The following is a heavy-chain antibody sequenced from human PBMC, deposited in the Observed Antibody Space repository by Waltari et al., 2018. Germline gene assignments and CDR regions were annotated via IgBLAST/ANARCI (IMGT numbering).Heavy chain of an antibody. D-gene: IGHD5-12*01. CDR3: ATDHYRNSGYDI. Sequence: QVQLVQSGAEVKKPGASVKVSCKVSGYTLTDSSIHWVRQATGKGLEWMGGYDPEEGETVYAQSFQGRVAMTEDTSTDTAYMELRSLRSEDTAVYFCATDHYRNSGYDIWGQGTLVTVSS. V-gene: IGHV1-24*01. J-gene: IGHJ4*02. CDR2: YDPEEGET. CDR1: GYTLTDSS.